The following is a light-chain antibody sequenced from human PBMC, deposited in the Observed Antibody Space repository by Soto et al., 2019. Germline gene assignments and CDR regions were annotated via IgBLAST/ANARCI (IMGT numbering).Light chain of an antibody. CDR1: QGIGSY. V-gene: IGKV1-9*01. CDR2: AAS. Sequence: DIPLTQSPSFLSASVGDRVTITCRASQGIGSYLAWYRQKPGKAPDLLIYAASTLQTGVPSRFSGSGSGSEFILTISSLQPEDSATYYCQQLDSFPRTFGQGTKVEIK. J-gene: IGKJ2*01. CDR3: QQLDSFPRT.